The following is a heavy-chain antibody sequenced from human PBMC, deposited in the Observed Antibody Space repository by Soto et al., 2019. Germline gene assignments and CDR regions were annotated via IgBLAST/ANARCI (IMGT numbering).Heavy chain of an antibody. CDR2: VHDRGNT. Sequence: QVQLQESGPGLVKPSETLSLTCTVSGDFFSSTCWSWIRQPPGQGLEWIGCVHDRGNTNYNPSLTTRVTMSVDTSKNQFSLRLTSVTAADTAVYYCAREDKKAGVTLFDSWGQGTLVTVSS. D-gene: IGHD3-10*01. V-gene: IGHV4-59*01. J-gene: IGHJ4*02. CDR1: GDFFSSTC. CDR3: AREDKKAGVTLFDS.